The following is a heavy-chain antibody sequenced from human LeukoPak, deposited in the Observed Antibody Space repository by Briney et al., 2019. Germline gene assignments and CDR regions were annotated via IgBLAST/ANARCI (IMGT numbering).Heavy chain of an antibody. V-gene: IGHV4-59*12. CDR2: IYHSGST. Sequence: PSETLSLTCTVSGGSISSYYWSWIRQPPGKGLEWIGEIYHSGSTNYNPSLKSRVTISVDKSKNQFSLKLSSVTAADTAVYYCATSGSYYFDYWGQGTLVTVSS. CDR3: ATSGSYYFDY. D-gene: IGHD1-26*01. J-gene: IGHJ4*02. CDR1: GGSISSYY.